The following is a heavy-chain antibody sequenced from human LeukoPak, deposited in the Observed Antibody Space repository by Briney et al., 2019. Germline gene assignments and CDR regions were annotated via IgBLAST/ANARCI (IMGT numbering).Heavy chain of an antibody. D-gene: IGHD2-21*01. V-gene: IGHV3-21*01. CDR2: ISSSSSYI. Sequence: PGGSLRLSCAASGFTFSSYSMNWVRQAPGKGLEWVSSISSSSSYICYADSVKGRFTISRDNAKNSLYLQMNSLRAEDTAVYYCASGGRHIVVVSNFDYWGQGTLVTVSS. CDR3: ASGGRHIVVVSNFDY. CDR1: GFTFSSYS. J-gene: IGHJ4*02.